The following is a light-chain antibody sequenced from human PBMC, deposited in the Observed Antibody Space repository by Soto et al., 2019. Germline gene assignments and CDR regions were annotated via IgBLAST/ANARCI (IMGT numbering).Light chain of an antibody. CDR3: VSFTSSTTYV. CDR1: SXDVGGYNH. Sequence: QSVLTQPASVSDSPGQSITTSCTGTSXDVGGYNHVSWYQQHPGKAPKLMIYDVTNRPSGVSNRFSGSKSGSTASLIISGLQAEDEADYYCVSFTSSTTYVFRTGTKVTVL. V-gene: IGLV2-14*01. J-gene: IGLJ1*01. CDR2: DVT.